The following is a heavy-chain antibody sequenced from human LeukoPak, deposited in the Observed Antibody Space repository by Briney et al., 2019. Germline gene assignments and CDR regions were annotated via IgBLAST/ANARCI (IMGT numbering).Heavy chain of an antibody. D-gene: IGHD2-8*01. J-gene: IGHJ4*02. CDR3: ARLGSGLYCTNGVCEHDY. Sequence: PSETLSLTCTVFGGSISSYYWSWIRQPPGEGLEWIGYIYTSGSTNYNPSLKSRVTISVDTSKNQFSLKLSSVTAADTAVYYCARLGSGLYCTNGVCEHDYWGRGTLVTVSS. CDR2: IYTSGST. CDR1: GGSISSYY. V-gene: IGHV4-4*09.